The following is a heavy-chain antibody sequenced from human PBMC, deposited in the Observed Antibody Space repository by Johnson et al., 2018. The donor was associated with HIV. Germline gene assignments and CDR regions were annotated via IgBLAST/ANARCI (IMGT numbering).Heavy chain of an antibody. CDR2: ISYDGSNK. V-gene: IGHV3-30*04. CDR3: ARGGVIHDAFDI. CDR1: GFTFSSYA. J-gene: IGHJ3*02. D-gene: IGHD3-3*01. Sequence: QVQLVESGGGVVQSGRSLRVSCAASGFTFSSYAMHWVRQAPGKGLEWVAVISYDGSNKYYADFVKGRFTISRDNSKNTLYLQMNSLRAEDTAVYYCARGGVIHDAFDIWGQGTMVTLSS.